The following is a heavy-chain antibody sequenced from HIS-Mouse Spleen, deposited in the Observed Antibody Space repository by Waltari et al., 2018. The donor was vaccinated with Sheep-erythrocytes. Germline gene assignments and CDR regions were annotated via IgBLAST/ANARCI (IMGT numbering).Heavy chain of an antibody. CDR1: GFTFSSHS. J-gene: IGHJ3*02. CDR3: ARDTGTDAFDI. Sequence: EVQLVESGGGLVKPGGSLRLSCPASGFTFSSHSMNWDRQAPGKGLEWVSSISSSSSYIYYADSVKGRFTISRDNAKNSLYLQMNSLRAEDTAVYYCARDTGTDAFDIWGQGTMVTVSS. CDR2: ISSSSSYI. D-gene: IGHD1-1*01. V-gene: IGHV3-21*01.